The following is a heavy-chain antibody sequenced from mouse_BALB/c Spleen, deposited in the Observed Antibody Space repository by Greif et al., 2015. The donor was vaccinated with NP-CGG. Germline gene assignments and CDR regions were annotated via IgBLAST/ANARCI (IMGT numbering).Heavy chain of an antibody. D-gene: IGHD2-10*02. J-gene: IGHJ2*01. V-gene: IGHV1-14*01. CDR1: GYTFTSYV. CDR3: ARSYGNYGGLFDY. CDR2: INPYNDGT. Sequence: EVQLQQSGPELVKPGASVKMSCKASGYTFTSYVMHWVKQKPGQGLEWIGYINPYNDGTKYDEKFKGKATLTSDKSSSTAYMELSSLTAEDSAVYYCARSYGNYGGLFDYWGQGTTLTVSS.